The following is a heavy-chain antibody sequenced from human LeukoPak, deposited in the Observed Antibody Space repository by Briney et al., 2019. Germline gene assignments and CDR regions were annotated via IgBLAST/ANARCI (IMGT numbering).Heavy chain of an antibody. Sequence: DSVKVSCKASGYTFTGYYMYWVRQAPGQGNEWMGWINPDSGLTTFAQNFQCRVTMTRVTTSSTAYVVLSGLRSDDTAAYCCARGGDYRFHYWGQGSLVTVSS. CDR2: INPDSGLT. CDR3: ARGGDYRFHY. V-gene: IGHV1-2*02. CDR1: GYTFTGYY. D-gene: IGHD4-17*01. J-gene: IGHJ4*02.